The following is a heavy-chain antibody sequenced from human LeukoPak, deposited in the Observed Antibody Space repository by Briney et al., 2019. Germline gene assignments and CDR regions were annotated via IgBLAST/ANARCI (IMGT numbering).Heavy chain of an antibody. D-gene: IGHD1-26*01. V-gene: IGHV3-23*01. CDR1: GFTFSSYA. CDR2: ISGSSGST. Sequence: GGSLRLSCAASGFTFSSYAMSWVRQAPGKGLEWVSSISGSSGSTAYADSVKGRFTISRDNSKNTLYLQMNSLRAEDTAVYHCAKAPDSGSLVYFDYWGQGTLVTVSS. J-gene: IGHJ4*02. CDR3: AKAPDSGSLVYFDY.